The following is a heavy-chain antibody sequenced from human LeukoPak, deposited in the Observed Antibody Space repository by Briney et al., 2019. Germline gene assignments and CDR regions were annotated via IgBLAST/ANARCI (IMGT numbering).Heavy chain of an antibody. CDR1: GYSFTSGHY. J-gene: IGHJ4*02. V-gene: IGHV4-38-2*01. CDR3: AGYCTSTTCILRGFDY. Sequence: PSETLSLTCSVSGYSFTSGHYWGWIRQPPGKGLEWIANIYHTGSAHYNPSLKRRFTISVDTSTNQFSLKLSSVTAADTAVYYCAGYCTSTTCILRGFDYWGQGTLVTVSS. CDR2: IYHTGSA. D-gene: IGHD2-2*01.